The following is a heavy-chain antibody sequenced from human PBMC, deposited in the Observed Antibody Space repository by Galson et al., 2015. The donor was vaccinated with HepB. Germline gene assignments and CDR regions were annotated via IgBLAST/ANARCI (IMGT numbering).Heavy chain of an antibody. D-gene: IGHD3-22*01. J-gene: IGHJ3*02. CDR1: GFIFGDSA. V-gene: IGHV3-30*18. CDR2: ISYDGNHN. Sequence: SLRLSCAASGFIFGDSAMGWFRQAPGKGLEWVAVISYDGNHNYYVDSVKGRFTISRDNSQNTLFLQMNSLRTEDTAIYYCAKVRGDYYYDTSGLDAFDIWGQGTMVTVSS. CDR3: AKVRGDYYYDTSGLDAFDI.